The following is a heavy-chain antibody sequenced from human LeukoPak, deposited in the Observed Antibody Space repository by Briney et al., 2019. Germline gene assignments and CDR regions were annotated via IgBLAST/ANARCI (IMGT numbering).Heavy chain of an antibody. D-gene: IGHD2-2*02. V-gene: IGHV3-30*03. Sequence: AGGSLRLSCAASGFTFSSYGMHWVRQAPGKGLEWVAVISYDGSNKYYADSVKGRFTISRDNAKNSLYLQMNSLRAEDTAVYYCARGPRYQLLYDYWGQGTLVTVSS. CDR2: ISYDGSNK. J-gene: IGHJ4*02. CDR1: GFTFSSYG. CDR3: ARGPRYQLLYDY.